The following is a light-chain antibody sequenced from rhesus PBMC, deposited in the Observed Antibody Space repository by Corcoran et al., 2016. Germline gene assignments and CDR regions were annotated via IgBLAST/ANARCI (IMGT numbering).Light chain of an antibody. J-gene: IGKJ3*01. CDR3: QHSYGTPFT. V-gene: IGKV1-74*01. Sequence: DIQMTQSPSSLSASVGDRVTITCRARENVNNYLNWYQQKPGKAPKLLIYKASTLQSGVPSRFSGSGSGTDYTFTISSLQPEDVATYYFQHSYGTPFTFGPGTKLDIK. CDR2: KAS. CDR1: ENVNNY.